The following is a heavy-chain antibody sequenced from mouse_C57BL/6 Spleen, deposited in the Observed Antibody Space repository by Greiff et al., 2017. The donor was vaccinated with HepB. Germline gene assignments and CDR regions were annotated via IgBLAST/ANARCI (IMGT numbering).Heavy chain of an antibody. CDR3: ARRSHGPTAMDY. V-gene: IGHV2-2*01. CDR1: GFSFTSYG. Sequence: VQLQQSGPGLVQPSQSLSITCTVSGFSFTSYGVHWVRQSPGKGLEWLGVIWSGGSTDYNAAFISRLSISKDNSTSQVFFKMNSLQADDTAIYYCARRSHGPTAMDYWGKGTSVTVSS. CDR2: IWSGGST. J-gene: IGHJ4*01.